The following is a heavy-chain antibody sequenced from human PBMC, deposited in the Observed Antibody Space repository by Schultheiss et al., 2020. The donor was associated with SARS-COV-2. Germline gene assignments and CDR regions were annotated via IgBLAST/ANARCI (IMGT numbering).Heavy chain of an antibody. CDR3: ARGRYSGGEDPFDY. Sequence: SETLSLTCTVSGGSISSYYCTWIRQSPGKGLEYIGEVTHSGSTDYNPSLKSRVTISVDTSENQFSLKVRSVTAADTAVYYCARGRYSGGEDPFDYWGQGTLVTVSS. J-gene: IGHJ4*02. CDR1: GGSISSYY. D-gene: IGHD5-12*01. CDR2: VTHSGST. V-gene: IGHV4-34*09.